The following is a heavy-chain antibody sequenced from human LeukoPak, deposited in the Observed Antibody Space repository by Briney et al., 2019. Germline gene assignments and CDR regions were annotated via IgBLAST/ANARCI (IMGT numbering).Heavy chain of an antibody. CDR1: GGTFSNYA. CDR2: IIPIFGTA. V-gene: IGHV1-69*06. Sequence: ASVKVSCKASGGTFSNYAISWVRQAPGQGLEWMGGIIPIFGTANYAQKFQGRVTITADKSTSTAYMELSRLRSDDTAVYYCARGRFSGYGADWGQGTLVTVSS. J-gene: IGHJ4*02. D-gene: IGHD5-12*01. CDR3: ARGRFSGYGAD.